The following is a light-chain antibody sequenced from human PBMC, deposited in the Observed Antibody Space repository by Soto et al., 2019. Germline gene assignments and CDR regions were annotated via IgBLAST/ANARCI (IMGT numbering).Light chain of an antibody. J-gene: IGLJ2*01. Sequence: HSVLTQPPSASGTPGQRVTISCSGSSSNIGSKPVNWYQQLPGAAPKLLIHNTNQRPSGVPDRFSGSKSGTSASLAISGLQSDDEAHYYCAAWDDSLNGLVFGGGTKLTVL. CDR3: AAWDDSLNGLV. CDR1: SSNIGSKP. CDR2: NTN. V-gene: IGLV1-44*01.